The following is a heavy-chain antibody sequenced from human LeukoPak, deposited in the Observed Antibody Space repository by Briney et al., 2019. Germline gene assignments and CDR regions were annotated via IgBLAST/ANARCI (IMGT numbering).Heavy chain of an antibody. Sequence: LETLSLTCAVYGGSFSGYYWSWIRQPPGKGLEWIGYIYTSGSTNYNPSLKSRVTISVDTSKNQFSLKLSSVTAADTAVYYCARGVVVPASPLFDYWGQGTLVTVSS. CDR2: IYTSGST. J-gene: IGHJ4*02. V-gene: IGHV4-4*09. D-gene: IGHD2-2*01. CDR1: GGSFSGYY. CDR3: ARGVVVPASPLFDY.